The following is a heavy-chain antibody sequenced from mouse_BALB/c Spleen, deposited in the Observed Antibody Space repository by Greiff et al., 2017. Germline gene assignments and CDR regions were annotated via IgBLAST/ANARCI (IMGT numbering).Heavy chain of an antibody. J-gene: IGHJ2*01. V-gene: IGHV5-17*02. CDR1: GFTFSSFG. CDR3: ARSRGNYGVDY. Sequence: EVMLVESGGGLVQPGGSRKLSCAASGFTFSSFGMHWVRQAPEKGLEWVAYISSGSSTIYYADTVKGRFTISRDNPKNTLFLQMTSLRSEDTAMYYCARSRGNYGVDYWGQGTTLTVSS. D-gene: IGHD2-1*01. CDR2: ISSGSSTI.